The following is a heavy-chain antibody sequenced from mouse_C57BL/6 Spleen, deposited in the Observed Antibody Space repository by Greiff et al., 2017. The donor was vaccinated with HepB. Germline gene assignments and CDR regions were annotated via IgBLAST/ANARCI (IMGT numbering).Heavy chain of an antibody. J-gene: IGHJ4*01. CDR1: GYTFTEYT. V-gene: IGHV1-62-2*01. D-gene: IGHD3-2*02. CDR2: FYPGSGSI. CDR3: ARHEEGRQLRLHAMDY. Sequence: VHLVESGAELVKPGASVKLSCKASGYTFTEYTIHWVKQRSGQGLEWIGWFYPGSGSIKYNEKFKDKATLTADKSSSTVYMELSRLTSEDSAVYFCARHEEGRQLRLHAMDYWGQGTSVTVSS.